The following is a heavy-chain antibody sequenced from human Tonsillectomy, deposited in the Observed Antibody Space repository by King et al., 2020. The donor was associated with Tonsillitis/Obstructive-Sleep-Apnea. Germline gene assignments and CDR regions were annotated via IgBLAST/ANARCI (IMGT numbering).Heavy chain of an antibody. CDR1: GFSLSTSEVG. CDR3: APVGAAHYHYYGIDV. D-gene: IGHD1-26*01. J-gene: IGHJ6*02. Sequence: TLKESGPTLVKPTQTLTLTCTFSGFSLSTSEVGVGWIRQPPGKALEWLTLIYWDDDKRYSPSLKSRLTITKETSKNQVVLTMTNLDPVDTGTYYCAPVGAAHYHYYGIDVWGQGTTVTVSS. V-gene: IGHV2-5*02. CDR2: IYWDDDK.